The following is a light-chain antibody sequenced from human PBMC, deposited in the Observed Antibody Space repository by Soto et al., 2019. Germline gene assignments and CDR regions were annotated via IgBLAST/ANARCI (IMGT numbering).Light chain of an antibody. CDR2: DAS. V-gene: IGKV1-5*01. J-gene: IGKJ2*01. CDR3: QQYNSYST. Sequence: EIQMTQSPSTLSASVGDRVTITCRASQSVGSWLAWYQQKPGKAPKLLIYDASSLESGVPSRFSGSGSRTEFTRTITSLQPDDFATYNCQQYNSYSTFGQGTKLEI. CDR1: QSVGSW.